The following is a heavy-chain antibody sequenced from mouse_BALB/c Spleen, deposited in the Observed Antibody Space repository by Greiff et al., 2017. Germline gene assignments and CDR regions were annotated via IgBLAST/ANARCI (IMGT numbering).Heavy chain of an antibody. V-gene: IGHV5-17*02. CDR3: ARGGNLDY. CDR2: ISSGSSTI. D-gene: IGHD2-1*01. J-gene: IGHJ2*01. Sequence: EVQVVESGGGLVQPGGSRKLSCAASGFTFSSFGMHWVRQAPEKGLEWVAYISSGSSTIYYADTVKGRFTISRDNPKNTLFLQMTSLRSEDTAMYYCARGGNLDYWGQGTTLTVSS. CDR1: GFTFSSFG.